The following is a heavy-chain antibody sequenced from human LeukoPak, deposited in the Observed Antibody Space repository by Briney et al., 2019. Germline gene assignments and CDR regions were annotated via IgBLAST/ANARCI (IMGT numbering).Heavy chain of an antibody. V-gene: IGHV1-18*01. CDR2: ISAYNGNT. Sequence: ASVKVSCKASGYTFTSYGISWVRQAPGQGLEWMGWISAYNGNTNYAQKLQGRVTMTTDTSTSTAYMELRSLRSDDTAVYYRARGVVAATFYYYMDVWGKGTTVTVSS. J-gene: IGHJ6*03. CDR1: GYTFTSYG. CDR3: ARGVVAATFYYYMDV. D-gene: IGHD2-15*01.